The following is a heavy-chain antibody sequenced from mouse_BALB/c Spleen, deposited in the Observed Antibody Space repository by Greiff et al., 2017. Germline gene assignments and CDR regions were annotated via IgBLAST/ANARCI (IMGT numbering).Heavy chain of an antibody. CDR3: ARDYGNSAWFAY. Sequence: VQRVESGAELARPGASVKLSCKASGYTFTSYWMQWVKQRPGQGLEWIGAIYPGDGDTRYTQKFKGKATLTADKSSSTAYMQLSSLASEDSAVYYCARDYGNSAWFAYWGQGTLVTVSA. J-gene: IGHJ3*01. V-gene: IGHV1-87*01. CDR1: GYTFTSYW. D-gene: IGHD2-1*01. CDR2: IYPGDGDT.